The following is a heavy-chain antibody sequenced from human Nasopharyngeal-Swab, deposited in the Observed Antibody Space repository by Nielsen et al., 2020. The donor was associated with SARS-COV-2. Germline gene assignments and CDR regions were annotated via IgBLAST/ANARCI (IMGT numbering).Heavy chain of an antibody. J-gene: IGHJ4*02. CDR3: ARMDAATDF. Sequence: WIRQPPGKGLEWVGYVYYTGGTSYNPSLKSRVIISLDTSKKQFSLRLTSVTPADTAIYYCARMDAATDFWGQGTLVTVSS. V-gene: IGHV4-59*08. D-gene: IGHD2-15*01. CDR2: VYYTGGT.